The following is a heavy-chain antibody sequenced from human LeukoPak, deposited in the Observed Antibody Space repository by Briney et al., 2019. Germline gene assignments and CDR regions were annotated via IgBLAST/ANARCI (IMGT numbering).Heavy chain of an antibody. Sequence: PVGSLRLSCAASRFTFSSYWMSAVRQAPGKGREWVANIKQDGSEKYNVDSLKGGSTISRDNANNSLYLQRNSRRAEDTAVYYCARESPAVDTDYWGQGTLVTVSS. D-gene: IGHD3-22*01. CDR3: ARESPAVDTDY. CDR2: IKQDGSEK. V-gene: IGHV3-7*01. CDR1: RFTFSSYW. J-gene: IGHJ4*02.